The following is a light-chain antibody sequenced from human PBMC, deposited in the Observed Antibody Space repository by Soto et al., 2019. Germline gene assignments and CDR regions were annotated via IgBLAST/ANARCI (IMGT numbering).Light chain of an antibody. CDR1: QTISSW. V-gene: IGKV1-5*01. CDR2: DAS. CDR3: QQYNNYPLT. Sequence: DIQMTQSPSTLSASVGDRVTISCRASQTISSWLAWYQQKPGKAPKLLIYDASSLESGVPSRFSGSVSGTEFTLTISSLQTDDFATYYGQQYNNYPLTFGQGTKVEIK. J-gene: IGKJ1*01.